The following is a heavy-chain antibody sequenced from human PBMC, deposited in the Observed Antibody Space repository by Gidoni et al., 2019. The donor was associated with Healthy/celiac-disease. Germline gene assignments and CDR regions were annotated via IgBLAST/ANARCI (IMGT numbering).Heavy chain of an antibody. CDR3: ASISIAAAGSYYYYYYMDV. D-gene: IGHD6-13*01. Sequence: QLQLQESGPGLVTPSETLSLTCTVSGGSISSSSYYWGWIRQPPGKGLEWIGSIYYSGSTYYNPSLKSRVTISVDTSKNQFSLKLSSVTAADTAVYYCASISIAAAGSYYYYYYMDVWGKGTTVTVSS. CDR1: GGSISSSSYY. V-gene: IGHV4-39*01. CDR2: IYYSGST. J-gene: IGHJ6*03.